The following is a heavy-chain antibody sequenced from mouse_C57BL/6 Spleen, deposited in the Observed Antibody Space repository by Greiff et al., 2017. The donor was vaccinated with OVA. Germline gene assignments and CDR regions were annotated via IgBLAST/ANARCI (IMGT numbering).Heavy chain of an antibody. CDR1: GFTFSSYA. CDR2: ISSGGDYI. Sequence: EVKLMQSGEGLVKPGGSLKLSCAASGFTFSSYAMSWVRQTPEKRLEWVAYISSGGDYIYYADTVKGRFTISRDNARNTLYLQMSSLKSEDTAMYYCTRDRDSSGYGFDYWGQGTTLTVSS. D-gene: IGHD3-2*02. CDR3: TRDRDSSGYGFDY. V-gene: IGHV5-9-1*02. J-gene: IGHJ2*01.